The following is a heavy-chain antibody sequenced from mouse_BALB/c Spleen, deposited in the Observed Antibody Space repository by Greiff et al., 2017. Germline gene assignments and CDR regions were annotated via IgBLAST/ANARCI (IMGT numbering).Heavy chain of an antibody. D-gene: IGHD2-4*01. CDR3: TRVYYDYDDYYAMDY. CDR2: ISSGGSYT. CDR1: GFTFSSYT. V-gene: IGHV5-6-4*01. J-gene: IGHJ4*01. Sequence: VQLKESGGGLVQPGGSLKLSCAASGFTFSSYTMSWVRQTPEKRLEWVATISSGGSYTYYPDSVKGRFTISRDNAKNTLYLQMSSLKSEDTAMYYCTRVYYDYDDYYAMDYWGQGTSVTVSS.